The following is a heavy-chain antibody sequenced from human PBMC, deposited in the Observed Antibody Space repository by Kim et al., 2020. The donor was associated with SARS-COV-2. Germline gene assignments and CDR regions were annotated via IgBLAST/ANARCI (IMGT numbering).Heavy chain of an antibody. V-gene: IGHV4-34*01. D-gene: IGHD2-2*02. CDR3: ARGRAGVVPGPILGIGPHYDYYVMDV. Sequence: SETLSLTCAVYGGSFSGLYWSWIRQPPGKGLDWIGEINHSGSTNYNPSLKSRVTISVDTSTNQFSLKLRSVTAADTGVYYCARGRAGVVPGPILGIGPHYDYYVMDVWGQGTTVTVSS. J-gene: IGHJ6*02. CDR2: INHSGST. CDR1: GGSFSGLY.